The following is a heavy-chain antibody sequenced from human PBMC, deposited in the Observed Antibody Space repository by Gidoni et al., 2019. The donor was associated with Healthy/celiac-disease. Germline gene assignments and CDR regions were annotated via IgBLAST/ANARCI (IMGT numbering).Heavy chain of an antibody. D-gene: IGHD2-15*01. CDR2: IKSKTDGGTT. CDR3: TTDDGRRWFTLDY. Sequence: EVQLVESGGGLVKPGGPLRLSFAASGFTFSNAWMSWVRQAPGKGLEGVGRIKSKTDGGTTDYAAPVKGRFTISRDDSKNTLYLQMNSLKTEDTAVYYCTTDDGRRWFTLDYWGQGTLVTVSS. J-gene: IGHJ4*02. V-gene: IGHV3-15*01. CDR1: GFTFSNAW.